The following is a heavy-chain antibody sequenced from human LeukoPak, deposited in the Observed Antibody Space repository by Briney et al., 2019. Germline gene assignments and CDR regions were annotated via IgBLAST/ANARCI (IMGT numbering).Heavy chain of an antibody. CDR2: IYSGGST. Sequence: GGSLRLSCAASGFTVSSNYMSWVRQAPGKGLEWVLVIYSGGSTYYADSVKGRFTISRDNSKNTLYLQMNSLRAEDTAVYYCARNKWGDYTVSDYWGQGTLVTVSS. CDR1: GFTVSSNY. J-gene: IGHJ4*02. D-gene: IGHD4-17*01. CDR3: ARNKWGDYTVSDY. V-gene: IGHV3-53*01.